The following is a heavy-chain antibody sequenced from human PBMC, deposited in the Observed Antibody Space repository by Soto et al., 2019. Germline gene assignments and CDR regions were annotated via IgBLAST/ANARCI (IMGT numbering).Heavy chain of an antibody. J-gene: IGHJ6*02. Sequence: QVQLVESGGGVVQPGRSLRLSCAASGFTLSSHGMHWVRQAPGKGLEWVAVISYDGSNKYYADSVKGRFTISRDTSKNTLYLQMNSLRAEDTAVYYCAKDVDTAMDYYSGMDVWGQGTTVTVSS. CDR2: ISYDGSNK. CDR1: GFTLSSHG. V-gene: IGHV3-30*18. CDR3: AKDVDTAMDYYSGMDV. D-gene: IGHD5-18*01.